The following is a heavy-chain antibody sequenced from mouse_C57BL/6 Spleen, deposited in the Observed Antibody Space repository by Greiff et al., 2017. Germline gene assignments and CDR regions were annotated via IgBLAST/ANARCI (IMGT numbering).Heavy chain of an antibody. D-gene: IGHD1-1*01. CDR3: ARGATVVAPAY. V-gene: IGHV1-64*01. CDR1: GYTFTSYW. Sequence: QVQLQQSGAELVKPGASVKLSCKASGYTFTSYWMHWVKQRPGQGLEWIGMIHPNSGSTNYNEKFKSKATLTVDKSSSTAYMQLSSLTSEDSAVYYCARGATVVAPAYWGQGTLVTVSA. J-gene: IGHJ3*01. CDR2: IHPNSGST.